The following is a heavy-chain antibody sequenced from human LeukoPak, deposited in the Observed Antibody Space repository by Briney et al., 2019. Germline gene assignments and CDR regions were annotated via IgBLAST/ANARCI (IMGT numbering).Heavy chain of an antibody. CDR3: ARDLNRVDDILTGSLDY. Sequence: GASVKVSCKASGYTFTSYYMHWVRQVPGQGLEWMGIINPSGGSTSYAQKFQGRVTMTRDTSTSTVYMELSSLRSEDTAVYYCARDLNRVDDILTGSLDYWGQGTLVTVSS. CDR2: INPSGGST. CDR1: GYTFTSYY. J-gene: IGHJ4*02. V-gene: IGHV1-46*01. D-gene: IGHD3-9*01.